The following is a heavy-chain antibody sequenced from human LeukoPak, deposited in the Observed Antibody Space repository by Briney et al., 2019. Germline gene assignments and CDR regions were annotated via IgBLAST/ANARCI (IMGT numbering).Heavy chain of an antibody. CDR3: AWRHCSSTSCYLDY. CDR1: GYTFTSYG. D-gene: IGHD2-2*01. J-gene: IGHJ4*02. V-gene: IGHV1-69*13. Sequence: GASVKVSCKASGYTFTSYGISWVRQAPGQGLEWMGGIIPIFGTANYAQKFQGRVTITADESTSTAYMELSSLRSEDTAVYYCAWRHCSSTSCYLDYWGQGTLVTVSS. CDR2: IIPIFGTA.